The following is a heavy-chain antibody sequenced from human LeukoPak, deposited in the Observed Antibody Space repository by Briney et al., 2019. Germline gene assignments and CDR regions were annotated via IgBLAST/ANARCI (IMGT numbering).Heavy chain of an antibody. CDR3: AKEGGRLTPYIDN. Sequence: GGSLRLSCAASGLTFSSHAMSWVRQPPGKGLEWVSAISGSGGKTYYADSVKGRFTISRDNSKNTVYLQMNSLRAEDTAVYFCAKEGGRLTPYIDNWGQGTLVTVSS. J-gene: IGHJ4*02. CDR2: ISGSGGKT. CDR1: GLTFSSHA. V-gene: IGHV3-23*01. D-gene: IGHD2-15*01.